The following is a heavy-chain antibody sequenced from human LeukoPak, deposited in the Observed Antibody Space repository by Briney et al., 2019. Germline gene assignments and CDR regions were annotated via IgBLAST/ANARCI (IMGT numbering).Heavy chain of an antibody. D-gene: IGHD3-16*01. Sequence: GGSLRLSCAASGFTFSSYGMHWVRQAPGKGLEWVAVISYDGSNKYYADSVKGRFTISRDNSKNTLYLQMNSLRAEDTAVYYCAKGGESLYVWGTPLDYWGQGTLVTVSS. J-gene: IGHJ4*02. CDR2: ISYDGSNK. CDR1: GFTFSSYG. V-gene: IGHV3-30*18. CDR3: AKGGESLYVWGTPLDY.